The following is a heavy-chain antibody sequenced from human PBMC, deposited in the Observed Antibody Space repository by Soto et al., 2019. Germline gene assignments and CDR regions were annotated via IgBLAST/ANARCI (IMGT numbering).Heavy chain of an antibody. CDR2: IYTSGST. CDR3: AREGRIAVAGTYYYYYGMDV. J-gene: IGHJ6*02. CDR1: GGSISSYY. Sequence: ASETLSLTCTVSGGSISSYYWSWIRQPAGKGLEWIGRIYTSGSTNYNPSLKSRVTMSVDTSKNQFSLKLSSVTAADTAVYYCAREGRIAVAGTYYYYYGMDVWGQGTTVTVSS. D-gene: IGHD6-19*01. V-gene: IGHV4-4*07.